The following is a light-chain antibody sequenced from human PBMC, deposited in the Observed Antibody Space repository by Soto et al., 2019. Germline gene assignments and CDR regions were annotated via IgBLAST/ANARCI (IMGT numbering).Light chain of an antibody. CDR3: QQDYNFWT. CDR2: GAS. CDR1: QSVSSSY. J-gene: IGKJ1*01. Sequence: EIVMTQSPATLSLSPGERATLSCRASQSVSSSYLSWYQQKPGQAPRLLIYGASTRATGIPARFSGSGSGTDFPFTISSLQPEDFAVYYCQQDYNFWTFGQGTKVEIK. V-gene: IGKV3D-7*01.